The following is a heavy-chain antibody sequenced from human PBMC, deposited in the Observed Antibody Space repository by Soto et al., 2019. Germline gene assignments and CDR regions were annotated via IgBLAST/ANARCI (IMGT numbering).Heavy chain of an antibody. CDR3: AKGSGYDFWSGSPITPYYYGMDV. J-gene: IGHJ6*02. CDR1: GFTFSSYA. D-gene: IGHD3-3*01. CDR2: ISGSGGST. Sequence: GGSLRLSCAASGFTFSSYAMSWVRQAPGKGLEWVSAISGSGGSTYYADSVKGRFTISRDNSKNTLYLQMNSLRAEDTAVYYCAKGSGYDFWSGSPITPYYYGMDVWGQGTTVTVSS. V-gene: IGHV3-23*01.